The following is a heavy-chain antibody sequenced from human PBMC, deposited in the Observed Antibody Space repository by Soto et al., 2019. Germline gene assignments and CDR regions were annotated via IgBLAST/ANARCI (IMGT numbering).Heavy chain of an antibody. D-gene: IGHD3-22*01. J-gene: IGHJ3*02. V-gene: IGHV2-26*01. CDR3: ARIFGYDSSGYLDAFDI. CDR2: IFSNDEK. Sequence: QVTLKESGPVLVKPTETLTLTCTVSGFSLSNARMGVSWIRQPPGKALEWLAHIFSNDEKSYSTSLKSRLTISKDTSKSQVVLTTTNMDPVDTATYYCARIFGYDSSGYLDAFDIWGQGTMVTVSS. CDR1: GFSLSNARMG.